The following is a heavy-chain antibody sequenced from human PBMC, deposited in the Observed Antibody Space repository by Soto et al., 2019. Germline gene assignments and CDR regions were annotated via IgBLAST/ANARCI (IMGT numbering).Heavy chain of an antibody. D-gene: IGHD6-19*01. V-gene: IGHV4-61*01. CDR1: GGSVSSGSYY. CDR3: ASYSSGWYDVIY. Sequence: QVQLQESGPGLVKPSETLSLTCTVSGGSVSSGSYYWSWIRQPPGKGLEWIGYIYYSVSTNYNPYLKSQVTITVDTSKNQFSLKVSSETAADTAVYYCASYSSGWYDVIYWGQGTLVTVSS. CDR2: IYYSVST. J-gene: IGHJ4*02.